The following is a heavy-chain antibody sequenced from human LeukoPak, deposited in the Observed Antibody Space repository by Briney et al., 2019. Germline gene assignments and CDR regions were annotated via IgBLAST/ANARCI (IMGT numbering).Heavy chain of an antibody. CDR1: GFTFDDYA. CDR2: ISWNSGSI. Sequence: LAGGSLRLSCAASGFTFDDYAMHWVRQAPGQGLEWVSSISWNSGSIAYADSVKGRFTISRDNAKNSLYLQMNSLRAEDSAFYYCAKATYSTSPGYYFDYWGQGNPVTVSS. J-gene: IGHJ4*02. D-gene: IGHD2-2*01. CDR3: AKATYSTSPGYYFDY. V-gene: IGHV3-9*01.